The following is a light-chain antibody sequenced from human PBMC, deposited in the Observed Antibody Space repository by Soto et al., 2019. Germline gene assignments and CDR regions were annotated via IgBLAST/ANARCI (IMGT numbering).Light chain of an antibody. J-gene: IGKJ1*01. Sequence: EIVLTQSPATLSLSPGERATLSCRASQSITGYLAWYQQKSGQAPRLLIYDSSNRATGIPARFGGSGSGTDFTLTISSLEPEDFAVYYCLQRSAWPWTFGQGTKVEI. V-gene: IGKV3-11*01. CDR1: QSITGY. CDR3: LQRSAWPWT. CDR2: DSS.